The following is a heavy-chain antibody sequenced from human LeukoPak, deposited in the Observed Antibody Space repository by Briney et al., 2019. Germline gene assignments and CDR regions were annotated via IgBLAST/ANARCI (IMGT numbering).Heavy chain of an antibody. D-gene: IGHD3-16*01. CDR1: GGSMNNNY. CDR3: ARWGVSFGGRNYLDY. Sequence: SETLSLTCTVSGGSMNNNYWSWMWQPPGKGLEYIADIYYSGSANYNSYLKSRVSISVDTSKNQFSLTMNSVTAADTAVFYCARWGVSFGGRNYLDYWGQGKLVTVSS. V-gene: IGHV4-59*01. CDR2: IYYSGSA. J-gene: IGHJ4*02.